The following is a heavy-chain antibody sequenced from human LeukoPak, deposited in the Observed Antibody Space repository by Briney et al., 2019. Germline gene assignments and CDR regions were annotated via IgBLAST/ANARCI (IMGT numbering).Heavy chain of an antibody. CDR2: IIPIFGTA. J-gene: IGHJ4*02. D-gene: IGHD3-9*01. Sequence: ASVKVSCTASGGTFISYAISWVRQAPGQGLEWMGGIIPIFGTANYAQKFQGRVTITADESTSTAYMELSSLRSEDTAVYYCARGRGYFDWLSIDYWGQGTLVTVSS. CDR3: ARGRGYFDWLSIDY. CDR1: GGTFISYA. V-gene: IGHV1-69*13.